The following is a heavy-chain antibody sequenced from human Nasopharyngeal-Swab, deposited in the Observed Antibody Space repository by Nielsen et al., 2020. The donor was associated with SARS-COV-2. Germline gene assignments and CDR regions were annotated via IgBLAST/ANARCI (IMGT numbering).Heavy chain of an antibody. CDR2: ISPYNSNT. CDR1: GYTFLSFG. D-gene: IGHD3/OR15-3a*01. CDR3: ARGQGSWTRNAFDI. J-gene: IGHJ3*02. Sequence: SVTVSCKASGYTFLSFGINWVRQAPGQALEWMGWISPYNSNTNYAQKLQGRVLMTTDSSTYTSYMELRSLRSDDTAVYYCARGQGSWTRNAFDIWGQGTMVTVSS. V-gene: IGHV1-18*01.